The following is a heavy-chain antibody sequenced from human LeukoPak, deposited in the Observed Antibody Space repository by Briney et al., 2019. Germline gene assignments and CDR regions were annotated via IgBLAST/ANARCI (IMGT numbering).Heavy chain of an antibody. CDR3: ARYGSAWMTFDY. J-gene: IGHJ4*02. D-gene: IGHD6-19*01. Sequence: ASVPVSYKPSGYTFTHYYMHWVCQPPGQGLEWMGWINPNSGGTKYAQRFQGRVTMTRDTSITTTYMELRRLASDDTALYYCARYGSAWMTFDYWGQGTLVTVSS. V-gene: IGHV1-2*02. CDR1: GYTFTHYY. CDR2: INPNSGGT.